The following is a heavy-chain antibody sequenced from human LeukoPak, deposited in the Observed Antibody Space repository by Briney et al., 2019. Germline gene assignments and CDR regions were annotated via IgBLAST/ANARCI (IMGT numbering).Heavy chain of an antibody. CDR1: GGSISSFH. V-gene: IGHV4-59*01. CDR2: IFYSGSS. D-gene: IGHD3-22*01. CDR3: ARASYDSSGFYYFDY. Sequence: SETLSLTCTVSGGSISSFHWSWIRQPPGKGLEWIGYIFYSGSSNYNPSLKSRVTMSVDTSKNQFSLKLSSVTAADTAVYYCARASYDSSGFYYFDYWGQGTLVTVSS. J-gene: IGHJ4*02.